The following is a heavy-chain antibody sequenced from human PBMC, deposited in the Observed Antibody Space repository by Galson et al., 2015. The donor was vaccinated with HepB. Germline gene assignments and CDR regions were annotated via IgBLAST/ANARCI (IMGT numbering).Heavy chain of an antibody. V-gene: IGHV3-7*01. CDR2: IKQDGSEK. CDR1: GFTFSSYW. J-gene: IGHJ4*02. CDR3: ARDSLGSGWFPGPTFDY. D-gene: IGHD6-19*01. Sequence: SLRLSCAASGFTFSSYWMSWVRQAPGKGLEWVANIKQDGSEKYYVDSVKGRFTISRDNSKNTLYLQMNSLRAEDTAVYYCARDSLGSGWFPGPTFDYWGQGTLVTVSS.